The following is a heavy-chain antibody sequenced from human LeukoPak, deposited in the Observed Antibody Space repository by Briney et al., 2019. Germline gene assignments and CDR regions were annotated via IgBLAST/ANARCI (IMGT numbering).Heavy chain of an antibody. V-gene: IGHV3-72*01. J-gene: IGHJ3*01. CDR3: ARTARDGDSPYDPFDL. CDR1: GFVVSDHY. Sequence: PGGSLRLSCAASGFVVSDHYMDWVRQAPGKGLEWVGRTRNKENGYSTEYAASVNGRFAISSDESKKTVYLHMNNLQIEDTAVYFCARTARDGDSPYDPFDLWGQGTMVTVSS. D-gene: IGHD7-27*01. CDR2: TRNKENGYST.